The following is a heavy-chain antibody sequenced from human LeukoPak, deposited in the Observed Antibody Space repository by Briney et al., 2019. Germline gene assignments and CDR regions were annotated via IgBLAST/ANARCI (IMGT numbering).Heavy chain of an antibody. V-gene: IGHV3-43*02. CDR2: ISGDGGST. D-gene: IGHD3-9*01. Sequence: GGSLRLSCAASGFTFDDYAMHWVRQAPGKGLEWVSLISGDGGSTYYADSVKGRFTISRDNSKNSLYLQMNSLRTEDTALYHCAKDIAYYDILTGYYHDYYYYGMDVWGQGTTVTVSS. CDR3: AKDIAYYDILTGYYHDYYYYGMDV. CDR1: GFTFDDYA. J-gene: IGHJ6*02.